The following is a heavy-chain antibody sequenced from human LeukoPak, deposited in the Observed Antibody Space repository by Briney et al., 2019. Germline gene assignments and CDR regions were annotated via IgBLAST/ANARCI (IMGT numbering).Heavy chain of an antibody. D-gene: IGHD6-13*01. CDR1: GFTFSDYF. J-gene: IGHJ2*01. CDR2: IGPSSDNI. Sequence: PGGSLRLSCAASGFTFSDYFMSWVRQAPEKGLEWVSYIGPSSDNINYADSVKGRFTVSRDNAKNSLYLQMNSLRAEDTAVYYCARERTSYSSSWYGGVGYFDLWGRGTLVTVSS. CDR3: ARERTSYSSSWYGGVGYFDL. V-gene: IGHV3-11*05.